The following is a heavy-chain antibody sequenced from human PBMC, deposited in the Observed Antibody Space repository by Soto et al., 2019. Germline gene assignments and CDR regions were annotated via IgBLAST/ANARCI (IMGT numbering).Heavy chain of an antibody. V-gene: IGHV1-69*08. CDR2: IIPILGIA. J-gene: IGHJ6*02. CDR1: GGTFSSYT. Sequence: QVQLVQSGAEVKKPGSSVKVSCKASGGTFSSYTISWVRQAPGQGLEWMGRIIPILGIANYAQKFQGRVTITADKSTSTAYMELSSLRSEDTAVYYCARERVVVTATTGGMDVWGQGTTVTVSS. CDR3: ARERVVVTATTGGMDV. D-gene: IGHD2-21*02.